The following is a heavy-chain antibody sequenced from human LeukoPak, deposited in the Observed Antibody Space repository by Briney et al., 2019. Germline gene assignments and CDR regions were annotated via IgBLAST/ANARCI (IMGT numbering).Heavy chain of an antibody. CDR2: IYSGGST. CDR1: GFTVFNNY. Sequence: GGSLKLSCAASGFTVFNNYMSWVRQAPGKGLEWVSVIYSGGSTYYADSVKGRFTISRDNSKNTVFLQMNSLRAEDTAMYYCAKEEGGYGMDVWGQGTTVTVSS. J-gene: IGHJ6*02. V-gene: IGHV3-66*01. CDR3: AKEEGGYGMDV. D-gene: IGHD3-16*01.